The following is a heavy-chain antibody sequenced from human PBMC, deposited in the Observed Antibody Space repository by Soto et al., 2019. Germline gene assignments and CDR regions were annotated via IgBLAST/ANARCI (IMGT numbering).Heavy chain of an antibody. V-gene: IGHV1-46*01. J-gene: IGHJ6*02. D-gene: IGHD6-6*01. CDR2: INPSGGST. CDR1: GYTFTSYY. Sequence: ASVKVSCKASGYTFTSYYMHWVRQAPGQGLEWVGIINPSGGSTSYAQKFQGRVTMTRDTSTSTVYMELSSLRSEDTAVYYRARDRRSSSNDYGMDVWGQGTTVTVSS. CDR3: ARDRRSSSNDYGMDV.